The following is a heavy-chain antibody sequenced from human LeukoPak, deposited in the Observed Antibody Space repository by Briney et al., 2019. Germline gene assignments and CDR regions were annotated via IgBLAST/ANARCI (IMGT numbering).Heavy chain of an antibody. CDR1: GFTFSSYW. CDR3: ARALGYCSGGSCFAPYYYYYGMDV. Sequence: GGSLRLSCAASGFTFSSYWMSWVRQAPGKGLEWVAIIKQDGSEKYYVDSVKGRFTISRDNAKNSLYLQMNSLRAEDTAVYYCARALGYCSGGSCFAPYYYYYGMDVWGQGTTVTVSS. CDR2: IKQDGSEK. D-gene: IGHD2-15*01. V-gene: IGHV3-7*04. J-gene: IGHJ6*02.